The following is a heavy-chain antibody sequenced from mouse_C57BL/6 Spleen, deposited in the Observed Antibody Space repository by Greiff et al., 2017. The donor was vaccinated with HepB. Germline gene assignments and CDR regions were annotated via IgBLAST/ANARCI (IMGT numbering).Heavy chain of an antibody. CDR3: TRGHFDV. V-gene: IGHV1-15*01. J-gene: IGHJ1*03. Sequence: VKLMESGAELVRPGASVTLSCKASGYTFTDYEMHWVKQTPVHGLEWIGAIDPETGGTAYNQKFKGKAILTADKSSSTAYMELRSLTSEDSAVYYCTRGHFDVWGTGTTVTVSS. CDR1: GYTFTDYE. CDR2: IDPETGGT.